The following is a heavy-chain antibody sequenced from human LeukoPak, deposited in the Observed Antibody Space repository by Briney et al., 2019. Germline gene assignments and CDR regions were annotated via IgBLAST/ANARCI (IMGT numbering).Heavy chain of an antibody. CDR1: GYTFTSYD. D-gene: IGHD6-13*01. CDR2: MNPNSGNT. Sequence: ASVKVSCKASGYTFTSYDINWVRQATGQGLEWMGWMNPNSGNTGYAQKFQGRVTMTRNTSISTAYMELSSLRSEDTAVYCCAGSYSSSWYLAMDVWGQGTTVTVSS. J-gene: IGHJ6*02. CDR3: AGSYSSSWYLAMDV. V-gene: IGHV1-8*01.